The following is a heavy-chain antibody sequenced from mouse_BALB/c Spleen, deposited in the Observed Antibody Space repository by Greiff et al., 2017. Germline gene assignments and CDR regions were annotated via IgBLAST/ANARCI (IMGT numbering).Heavy chain of an antibody. Sequence: EVQGVESGPGLVKPSQSLSLTCTVTGYSITSDYAWNWIRQFPGNKLEWMGYISYSGSTSYNPSLKSRISITRDTSKNQFFLQLNSVTTEDTATYYCARGDYYGSPWFAYWGQGTLVTVSA. J-gene: IGHJ3*01. CDR3: ARGDYYGSPWFAY. CDR1: GYSITSDYA. D-gene: IGHD1-1*01. V-gene: IGHV3-2*02. CDR2: ISYSGST.